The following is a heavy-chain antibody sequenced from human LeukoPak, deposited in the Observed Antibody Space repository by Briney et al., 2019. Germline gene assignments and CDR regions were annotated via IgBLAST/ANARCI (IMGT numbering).Heavy chain of an antibody. CDR3: ARAYRVGVYYDFWSGYYHFDY. D-gene: IGHD3-3*01. V-gene: IGHV3-21*01. CDR2: ISSSSSYI. CDR1: GGSISSSS. J-gene: IGHJ4*02. Sequence: PSETLSLTCTVSGGSISSSSYYWGWIRQPPGKGLEWVSSISSSSSYIYYADSVKGRFTISRDNAKNSLYLQMNSLRAEDTAVYYCARAYRVGVYYDFWSGYYHFDYWGQGTLVTVSS.